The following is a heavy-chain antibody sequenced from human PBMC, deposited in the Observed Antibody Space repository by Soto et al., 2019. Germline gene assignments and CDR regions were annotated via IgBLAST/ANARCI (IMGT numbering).Heavy chain of an antibody. D-gene: IGHD3-16*01. CDR1: GFTFSSYA. J-gene: IGHJ4*02. CDR2: FTRAGNT. Sequence: GGSLRLSCAASGFTFSSYAMSWVRQAPGKGLECVSTFTRAGNTHYADSVKGRFTISRDNSKNTLFLQMNSLRAEDTAVYYCARDGIGSAAFWGYLDYWGQGTLVTVSS. CDR3: ARDGIGSAAFWGYLDY. V-gene: IGHV3-23*01.